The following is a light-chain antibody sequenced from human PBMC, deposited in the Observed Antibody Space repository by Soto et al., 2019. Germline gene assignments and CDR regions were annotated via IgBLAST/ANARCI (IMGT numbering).Light chain of an antibody. J-gene: IGLJ2*01. Sequence: QSALTQPASVSGSPGQSITISCAGTMRDIGAYNLVSWYQQHPGKAPQLIIYEVRDRPSGISFRFSGSKSANTASLTISGLQAEEEADYYCSSFTSKSTLIFGGWTKVTVL. CDR2: EVR. V-gene: IGLV2-14*03. CDR1: MRDIGAYNL. CDR3: SSFTSKSTLI.